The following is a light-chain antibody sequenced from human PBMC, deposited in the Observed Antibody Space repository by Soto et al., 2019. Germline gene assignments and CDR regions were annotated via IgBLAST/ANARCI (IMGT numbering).Light chain of an antibody. CDR1: EAITNS. J-gene: IGKJ2*01. Sequence: DIQMTQSPSSLSASVGDRITITCQASEAITNSLHWYQKKPGKDPKLLIYDASNLETGFPPMFSGSCSGTDFAFNSHSLQAEDIVTYYRQQYDYMPDIFGPGTKLE. CDR2: DAS. V-gene: IGKV1-33*01. CDR3: QQYDYMPDI.